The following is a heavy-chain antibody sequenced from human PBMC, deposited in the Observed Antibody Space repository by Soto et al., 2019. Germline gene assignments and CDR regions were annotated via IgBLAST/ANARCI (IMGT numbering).Heavy chain of an antibody. CDR1: GFTFSSYA. Sequence: GRSLRLSCAASGFTFSSYAMHWVRQAPGKGLEWVAVISYDGSNKYYADSVKGRFTISRDNSKNTLYPQMDSLRAEDTAVYYCAREREETMVRGHKEPHYWGQGTLVTLSS. CDR3: AREREETMVRGHKEPHY. CDR2: ISYDGSNK. J-gene: IGHJ4*02. V-gene: IGHV3-30-3*01. D-gene: IGHD3-10*01.